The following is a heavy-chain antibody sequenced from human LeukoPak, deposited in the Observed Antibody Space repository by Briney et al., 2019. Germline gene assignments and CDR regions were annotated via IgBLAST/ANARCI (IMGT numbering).Heavy chain of an antibody. D-gene: IGHD3-16*01. CDR3: AKEGSSTFREDFDC. Sequence: GSLRLSCAASGFTFRSYGIHWVRQAPGKGLEWVAGISYDGSKKDYADSVKGRFSISRDDSKNTVYLQMNSLRAEDTAVYYCAKEGSSTFREDFDCWGQGTLVIVSS. CDR1: GFTFRSYG. V-gene: IGHV3-30*18. CDR2: ISYDGSKK. J-gene: IGHJ4*02.